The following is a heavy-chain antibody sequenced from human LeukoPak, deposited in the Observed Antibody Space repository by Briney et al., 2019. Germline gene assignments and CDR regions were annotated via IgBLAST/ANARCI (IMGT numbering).Heavy chain of an antibody. CDR2: IIPIFGTA. V-gene: IGHV1-69*13. CDR1: GYTFPSYF. D-gene: IGHD2-15*01. J-gene: IGHJ4*02. Sequence: SVKVSCKASGYTFPSYFMHWVRQAPGQGLEWMGGIIPIFGTANYAQKFQGRVTITADESTSTAYMELSSLRSEDTAVYYCATKSDCSGGSCYSTDYWGQGTLVTVSS. CDR3: ATKSDCSGGSCYSTDY.